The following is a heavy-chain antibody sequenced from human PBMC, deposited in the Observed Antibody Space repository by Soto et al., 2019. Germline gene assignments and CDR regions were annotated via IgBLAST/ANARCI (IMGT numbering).Heavy chain of an antibody. CDR3: ARAARPYYYYHGMDV. J-gene: IGHJ6*02. V-gene: IGHV3-30-3*01. CDR1: GFTFSSYA. CDR2: ISYDGSNK. D-gene: IGHD6-6*01. Sequence: GGSLRLSCAASGFTFSSYAMHWVRQAPGKGLEWVAVISYDGSNKYYADSVKGRFTISRDNSKNTLYLQMNSLRAEDTAVYYCARAARPYYYYHGMDVWGQGTTVTVSS.